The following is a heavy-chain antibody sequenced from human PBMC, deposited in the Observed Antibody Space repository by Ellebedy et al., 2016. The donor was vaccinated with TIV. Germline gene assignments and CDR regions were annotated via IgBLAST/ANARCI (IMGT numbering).Heavy chain of an antibody. CDR2: INHSGST. CDR3: ARGVDSSGYSLHFDY. Sequence: MPGGSLRLSCAVYGGSFSSYYWSWIRQPPGKGLEWIGEINHSGSTNYNPSLKSRVTISVDTSKNQFSLNLRSVTAADTAVYYCARGVDSSGYSLHFDYWGQGTLVTVSS. D-gene: IGHD3-22*01. J-gene: IGHJ4*02. V-gene: IGHV4-34*01. CDR1: GGSFSSYY.